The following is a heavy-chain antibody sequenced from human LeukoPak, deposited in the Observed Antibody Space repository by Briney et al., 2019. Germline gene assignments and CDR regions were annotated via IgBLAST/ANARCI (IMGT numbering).Heavy chain of an antibody. V-gene: IGHV1-18*01. CDR2: ISAYNGNT. J-gene: IGHJ4*02. D-gene: IGHD3-10*01. CDR1: GYTFTSYG. Sequence: ASVKVSCKASGYTFTSYGISWVRQAPGQGLEWMAWISAYNGNTNYAQKLQGRVTMTTDTSTSTAYMELRSLRSDDTAVYYCAREGSYGSGSYFTENFDYWGQGTLVTVSS. CDR3: AREGSYGSGSYFTENFDY.